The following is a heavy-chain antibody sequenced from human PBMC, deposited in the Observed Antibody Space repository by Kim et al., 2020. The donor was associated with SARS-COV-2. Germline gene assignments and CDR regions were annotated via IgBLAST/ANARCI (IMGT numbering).Heavy chain of an antibody. CDR2: ITWNGSSK. V-gene: IGHV3-20*04. CDR3: ARDGVLWFRELISTSNNYYYYKDD. D-gene: IGHD3-10*01. J-gene: IGHJ6*03. Sequence: GGSLRLSCAASGFTFDDYGMSWVRQAPGKGLEWVSCITWNGSSKGYADSVKGRFTISRDNAKNSLYLQMNSLRAEDTALYYCARDGVLWFRELISTSNNYYYYKDDWGKGTTVTVSS. CDR1: GFTFDDYG.